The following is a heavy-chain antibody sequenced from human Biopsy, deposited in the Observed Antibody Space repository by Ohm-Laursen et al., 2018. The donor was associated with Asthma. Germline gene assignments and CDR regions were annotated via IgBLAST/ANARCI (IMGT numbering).Heavy chain of an antibody. CDR3: ARTYYDFLTGQVKDVFGV. J-gene: IGHJ3*01. CDR1: GYNFISFA. Sequence: SSVKVSCKASGYNFISFAIHWVRQAPGQRLEWMGWVNTGNGGTKYSQKFQDRVTITRDTSASTAYMELRSLRSEDTATYYCARTYYDFLTGQVKDVFGVWGQGTMVTVSS. CDR2: VNTGNGGT. V-gene: IGHV1-3*04. D-gene: IGHD3-9*01.